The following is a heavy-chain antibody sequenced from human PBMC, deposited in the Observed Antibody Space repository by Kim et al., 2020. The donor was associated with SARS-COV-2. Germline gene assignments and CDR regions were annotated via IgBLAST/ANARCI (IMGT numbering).Heavy chain of an antibody. V-gene: IGHV7-4-1*02. CDR3: ARVAAPYSYGYFLSFDY. J-gene: IGHJ4*02. D-gene: IGHD5-18*01. CDR2: INTNTGNP. Sequence: ASVKVSCKASGYTFTSYAMNWVRQAPGQGLEWMGWINTNTGNPTYAQGFTGRFVFSLDTSVSTAYLQISSLKAEDTAVYYCARVAAPYSYGYFLSFDYWGQGTLVTVSS. CDR1: GYTFTSYA.